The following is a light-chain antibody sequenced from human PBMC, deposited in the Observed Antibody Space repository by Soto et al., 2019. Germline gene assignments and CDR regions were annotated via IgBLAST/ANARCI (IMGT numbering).Light chain of an antibody. J-gene: IGKJ1*01. V-gene: IGKV1-39*01. CDR1: QSISSY. CDR3: QQSYNVLSWT. Sequence: DIQMTQSPSSLSASVGYRVTITCRSSQSISSYLNWYQQKPGKAPKLLIYAASSLQSGVPSRFSGSGSGTDFTLTISSLQPEDFASYYCQQSYNVLSWTFGQGTKVDIK. CDR2: AAS.